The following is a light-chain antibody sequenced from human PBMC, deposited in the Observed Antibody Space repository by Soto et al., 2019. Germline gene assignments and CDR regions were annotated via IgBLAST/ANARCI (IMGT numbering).Light chain of an antibody. CDR3: MQGIQFPFT. CDR2: QIF. J-gene: IGKJ3*01. Sequence: DIVMTQTPLSSSVTLGQPASISCRSSQSLVLSDGNTYLTWLHQRPGQPPRLLIYQIFKRFSGVPDRFSGSGAGTDFTLKISRVEAEDVGVYYCMQGIQFPFTFGPGTTVDIK. CDR1: QSLVLSDGNTY. V-gene: IGKV2-24*01.